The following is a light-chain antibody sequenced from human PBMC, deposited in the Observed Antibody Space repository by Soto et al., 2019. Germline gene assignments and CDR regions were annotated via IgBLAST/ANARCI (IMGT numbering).Light chain of an antibody. Sequence: EIVLTQSPATLSLSPGERATLSCRASQSVGSYLAWYQQKPGQAPRLLIYDASNRATGIPARFSGSGSGTDFTLTISILEPEDIAVYYCQQRSNFWTFGQGTKVEVK. J-gene: IGKJ1*01. CDR3: QQRSNFWT. CDR2: DAS. V-gene: IGKV3-11*01. CDR1: QSVGSY.